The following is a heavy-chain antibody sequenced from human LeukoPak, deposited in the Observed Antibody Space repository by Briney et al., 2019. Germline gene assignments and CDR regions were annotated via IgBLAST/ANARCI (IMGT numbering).Heavy chain of an antibody. J-gene: IGHJ3*02. V-gene: IGHV3-33*08. CDR1: GFTFSGYG. D-gene: IGHD1-26*01. Sequence: GRSLRLSCTASGFTFSGYGMHWVRQAPGKGLEWVAVIWYDGTNKYYADSVKGRFIISRDNSKNTLYLQMNSLRAEDTAVYYCARDPHYDAFDIWGQGTMVTVSS. CDR3: ARDPHYDAFDI. CDR2: IWYDGTNK.